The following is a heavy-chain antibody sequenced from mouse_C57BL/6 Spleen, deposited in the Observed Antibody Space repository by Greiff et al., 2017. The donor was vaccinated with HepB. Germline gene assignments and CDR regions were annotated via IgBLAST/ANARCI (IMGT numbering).Heavy chain of an antibody. J-gene: IGHJ1*03. D-gene: IGHD4-1*01. CDR2: IDPSDSYT. Sequence: QVQLQQPGAELVMPGASVKLSCKASGYTFTSYWMHWVKQRPGQGLEWIGEIDPSDSYTNYNQKFKGKATLTVDKSSSTAYMQLSSLTSEDSAVYYCARYRTGYWCFDVWGTGTTVTVSS. CDR3: ARYRTGYWCFDV. V-gene: IGHV1-69*01. CDR1: GYTFTSYW.